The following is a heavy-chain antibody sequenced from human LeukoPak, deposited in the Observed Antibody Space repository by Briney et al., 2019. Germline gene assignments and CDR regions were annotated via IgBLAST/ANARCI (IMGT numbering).Heavy chain of an antibody. CDR1: GGSISSYY. Sequence: KSSETLSLTCTVSGGSISSYYWSWIRQPPGKGLEWIGYIYYSGGTNYNPSLKSRVTISVDTSKNQFSLKLSSVTAADTAVYYCARVLSGYIFDYWGQGTLVTVSS. D-gene: IGHD3-3*01. CDR3: ARVLSGYIFDY. CDR2: IYYSGGT. V-gene: IGHV4-59*01. J-gene: IGHJ4*02.